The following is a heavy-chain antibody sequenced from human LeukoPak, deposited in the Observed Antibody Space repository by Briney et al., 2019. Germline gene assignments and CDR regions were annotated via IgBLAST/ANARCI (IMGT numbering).Heavy chain of an antibody. D-gene: IGHD5-18*01. CDR2: ISAYNGNT. J-gene: IGHJ4*02. CDR3: ARDEDVDTGLRLIDY. V-gene: IGHV1-18*01. CDR1: GYTFTSYG. Sequence: ASVKVFCKASGYTFTSYGISWVRQAPGQGLEWMGWISAYNGNTNYAQKLQGRVTMTTDTSTSTAYMELRSLRSDDTAVYYCARDEDVDTGLRLIDYWGQGTLVTVSS.